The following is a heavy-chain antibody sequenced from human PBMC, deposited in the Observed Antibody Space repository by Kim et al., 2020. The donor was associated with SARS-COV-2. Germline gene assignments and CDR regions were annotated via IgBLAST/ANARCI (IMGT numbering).Heavy chain of an antibody. J-gene: IGHJ6*04. V-gene: IGHV3-11*04. CDR3: ARDLSLVDTGEGASYYYGMNV. CDR2: ISSSGSTI. CDR1: GFTFSDYF. Sequence: GGSLRLSCAASGFTFSDYFMSWIRQAPGKGLEWVSYISSSGSTIYYADSVKGRFTISRDNAKNSLYLQMNRLRAEDTAVYYCARDLSLVDTGEGASYYYGMNVWGTGTTVTVSS. D-gene: IGHD5-18*01.